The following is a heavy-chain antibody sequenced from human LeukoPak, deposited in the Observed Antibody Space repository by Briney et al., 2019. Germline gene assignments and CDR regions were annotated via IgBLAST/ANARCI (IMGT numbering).Heavy chain of an antibody. CDR3: ARADSSGYTTDY. V-gene: IGHV4-30-2*01. D-gene: IGHD3-22*01. J-gene: IGHJ4*02. CDR1: GFTFDDYA. CDR2: IYHSGST. Sequence: LRLSCAASGFTFDDYAMHWVRQAPGKGLEWIGYIYHSGSTYYNPSLKSRVTISVDRSKNQFSLKLSSVTAADTAVYYCARADSSGYTTDYWGQGTLVTVSS.